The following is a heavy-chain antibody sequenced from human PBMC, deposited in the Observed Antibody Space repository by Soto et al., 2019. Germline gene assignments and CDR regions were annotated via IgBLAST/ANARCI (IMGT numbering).Heavy chain of an antibody. V-gene: IGHV3-48*01. CDR1: GFTFSSYS. J-gene: IGHJ4*02. CDR2: ISSSSSTI. CDR3: ARDLLLWFGEFSTSSSDY. Sequence: EVQLVESGGGLVQPGGSLRLSCAASGFTFSSYSMNWVRQAPGKGLEWVSYISSSSSTIYYADSVKGRFTISRDNAKNSLYLQMNSLRAEDTAVYYCARDLLLWFGEFSTSSSDYWGQGTLVTVSS. D-gene: IGHD3-10*01.